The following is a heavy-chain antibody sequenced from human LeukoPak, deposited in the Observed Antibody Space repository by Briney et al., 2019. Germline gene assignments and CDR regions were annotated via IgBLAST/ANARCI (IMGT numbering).Heavy chain of an antibody. V-gene: IGHV1-69*13. CDR1: GGTFSSYA. D-gene: IGHD3-3*01. CDR3: ARSPDFWSGYSFHLDY. CDR2: IIPIFGTA. Sequence: SVKVSCKASGGTFSSYAISWVRQAPGQGLEWMGGIIPIFGTANYAQKFQGRVTITADESTSTAYMGLSSLRSEDTAVYYCARSPDFWSGYSFHLDYWGQGTLVTVSS. J-gene: IGHJ4*02.